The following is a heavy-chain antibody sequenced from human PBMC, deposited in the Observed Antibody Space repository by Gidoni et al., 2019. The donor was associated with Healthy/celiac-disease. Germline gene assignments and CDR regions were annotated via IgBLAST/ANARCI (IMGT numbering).Heavy chain of an antibody. Sequence: HVQLQESCPGLVKPSQTLSLTCTVSVDPISTGDYYWSWIRQPPGKGLEWIGYIYYSGGTYYNPSLKRRVTISVDKSKNQFSLKLSSVTAADTAVDYCARDKFLEWFDPWGQGTLVTVSS. CDR1: VDPISTGDYY. V-gene: IGHV4-30-4*01. D-gene: IGHD2-21*01. J-gene: IGHJ5*02. CDR2: IYYSGGT. CDR3: ARDKFLEWFDP.